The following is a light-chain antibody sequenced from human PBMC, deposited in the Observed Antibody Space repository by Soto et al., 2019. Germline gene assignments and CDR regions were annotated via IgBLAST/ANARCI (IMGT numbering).Light chain of an antibody. J-gene: IGLJ1*01. CDR1: SSDVDIYKY. CDR2: QVT. CDR3: SPYTTHINYV. V-gene: IGLV2-14*01. Sequence: QSALTQPASVSGSPGQSITISCTGTSSDVDIYKYVSWYQQHPGKAPKLMIYQVTNRPSGVSNRFSGSKSGNKAAFPISVVQAADEADFSCSPYTTHINYVFVTAARSPA.